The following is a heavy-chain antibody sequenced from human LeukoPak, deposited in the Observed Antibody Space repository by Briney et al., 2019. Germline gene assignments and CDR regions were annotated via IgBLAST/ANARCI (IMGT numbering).Heavy chain of an antibody. CDR1: GLAFSDSW. V-gene: IGHV3-7*01. J-gene: IGHJ4*02. CDR3: ASTFPYCGGGSCAL. D-gene: IGHD2-15*01. CDR2: IKSDGGHQ. Sequence: PGGSLRLSCGASGLAFSDSWMRWGRQAPGKGLEWVANIKSDGGHQNYVDAVKARFTISRHNAKNSLYLQKNSLRGEDTAIYYCASTFPYCGGGSCALGGQGTLVTVSS.